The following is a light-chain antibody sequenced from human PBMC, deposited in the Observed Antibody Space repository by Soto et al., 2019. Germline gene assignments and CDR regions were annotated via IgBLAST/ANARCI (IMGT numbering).Light chain of an antibody. J-gene: IGLJ2*01. CDR3: SSYTSSTPVV. CDR1: SSDVGAYNY. Sequence: QSALTQPASVFGSPGQSITISCTGTSSDVGAYNYVSWYQQHPGKAPKLMIYDVSNRPSGVSNRFSGSKSGNAASLTISGLQAEDEADYYCSSYTSSTPVVFGGGTKLTVL. V-gene: IGLV2-14*01. CDR2: DVS.